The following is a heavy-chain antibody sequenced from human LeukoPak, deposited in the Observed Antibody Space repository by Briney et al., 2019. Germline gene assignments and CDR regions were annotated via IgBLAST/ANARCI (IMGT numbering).Heavy chain of an antibody. CDR1: GVSISSSNR. CDR2: IYHSGST. J-gene: IGHJ4*02. Sequence: SADLPLTGAVSGVSISSSNRWRRVRQPPGKGLEWIGEIYHSGSTNYNPSLKSRVTISVDKSKNQFSLKLSSVTAADTAVYYCARLAVGATTFDYWGQGTLVTVSS. V-gene: IGHV4-4*02. CDR3: ARLAVGATTFDY. D-gene: IGHD1-26*01.